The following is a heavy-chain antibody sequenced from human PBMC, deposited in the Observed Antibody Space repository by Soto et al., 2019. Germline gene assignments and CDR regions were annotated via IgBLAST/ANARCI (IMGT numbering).Heavy chain of an antibody. V-gene: IGHV3-53*01. J-gene: IGHJ6*02. CDR1: GLSVSTNF. CDR3: TRDAPGERPYYFYYYGMDV. CDR2: IYSGGKT. Sequence: GESLKISCAASGLSVSTNFMSWVPQAPGKGLEWLAVIYSGGKTFYADSVKGRFTISKDNSKNTLSLQMNSLRAEDTAVYYCTRDAPGERPYYFYYYGMDVWGQGTTVTVSS.